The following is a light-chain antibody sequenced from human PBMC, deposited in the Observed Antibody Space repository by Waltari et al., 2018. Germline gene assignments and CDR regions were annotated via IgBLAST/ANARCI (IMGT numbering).Light chain of an antibody. CDR2: RNG. V-gene: IGLV1-44*01. CDR1: SSNIGTNL. CDR3: AAWDDSLSGHWV. Sequence: QSALTQPPSASGTPGPRVTISCSGSSSNIGTNLVNWYQQLPGKAPKLLVYRNGQLPSGGPDRFSGSKSGTSASLAISGLQSEDEADYYCAAWDDSLSGHWVFGGGTKVTVL. J-gene: IGLJ2*01.